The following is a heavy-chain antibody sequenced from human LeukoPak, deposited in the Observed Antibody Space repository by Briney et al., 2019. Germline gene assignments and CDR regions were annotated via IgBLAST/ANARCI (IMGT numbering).Heavy chain of an antibody. J-gene: IGHJ5*02. Sequence: GGSLRLSCAGSGFTLSDYWMHWVRQAPGKGLEWVSVVSGTGGRTYYADSVKGRFTISRDNSKNTLYLQMNSLRAEDTALYYCVKASSSSPQYNWFDAWGQGTLVTVSS. V-gene: IGHV3-23*01. CDR1: GFTLSDYW. D-gene: IGHD6-6*01. CDR2: VSGTGGRT. CDR3: VKASSSSPQYNWFDA.